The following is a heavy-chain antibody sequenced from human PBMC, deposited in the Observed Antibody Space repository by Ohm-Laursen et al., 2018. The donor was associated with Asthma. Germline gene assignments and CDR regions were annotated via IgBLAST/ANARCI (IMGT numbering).Heavy chain of an antibody. CDR3: ARDLTYCGGDCYFYYYYGMDV. CDR2: INPNSGGT. J-gene: IGHJ6*02. D-gene: IGHD2-21*01. V-gene: IGHV1-2*06. Sequence: GASVKVSCKASGYTFTGYYMHWVRQAPGQGLEWMGRINPNSGGTNYAQKFQGRVTMTRDTSISTAYMELSRLRSDDTAVYYCARDLTYCGGDCYFYYYYGMDVWGQGTTVTVSS. CDR1: GYTFTGYY.